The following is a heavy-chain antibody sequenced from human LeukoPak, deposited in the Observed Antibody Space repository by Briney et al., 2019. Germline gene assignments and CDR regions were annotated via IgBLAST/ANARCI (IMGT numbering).Heavy chain of an antibody. J-gene: IGHJ5*02. CDR2: IGLGSGDT. CDR1: GFTFSSST. V-gene: IGHV1-58*01. CDR3: VAERYSDGCCWFDP. D-gene: IGHD6-25*01. Sequence: SVKVSCKTSGFTFSSSTVQWVRQARGQRLEWLGWIGLGSGDTKYAQRVQERLTLTRDMSTNTAYMELSSLRSEDTAVYYCVAERYSDGCCWFDPWGQGTLVTVSP.